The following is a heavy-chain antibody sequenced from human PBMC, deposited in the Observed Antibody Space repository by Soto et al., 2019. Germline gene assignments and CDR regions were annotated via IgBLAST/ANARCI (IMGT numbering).Heavy chain of an antibody. V-gene: IGHV1-18*04. CDR2: ISAYNGNT. CDR3: ARDRMGWRVDAFDI. D-gene: IGHD3-3*01. J-gene: IGHJ3*02. CDR1: GYTFTSYV. Sequence: ASVTVSCKASGYTFTSYVISWVRQAPGQGLEWMGWISAYNGNTNYAQKLQGRVTMTTDTSTSTAYMEVRSLRSDDTAVYYCARDRMGWRVDAFDIWGQGTMVTV.